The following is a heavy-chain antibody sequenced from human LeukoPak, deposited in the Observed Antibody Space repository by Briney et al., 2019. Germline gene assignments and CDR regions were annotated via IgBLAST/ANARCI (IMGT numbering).Heavy chain of an antibody. CDR3: ARGILWFGELLPYYFDY. J-gene: IGHJ4*02. V-gene: IGHV4-39*01. CDR2: IYYSGST. CDR1: GGSISSSSYY. D-gene: IGHD3-10*01. Sequence: SETLSLTCSVSGGSISSSSYYWGSIRQPPGKGLECIGSIYYSGSTYYNPSLKSRVTISVDTSKNQFSLKLSSVTAADTAVYYCARGILWFGELLPYYFDYWGQGTLVTVSS.